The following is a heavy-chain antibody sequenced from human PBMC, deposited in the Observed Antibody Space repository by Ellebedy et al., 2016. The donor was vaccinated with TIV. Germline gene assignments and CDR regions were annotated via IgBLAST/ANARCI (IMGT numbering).Heavy chain of an antibody. D-gene: IGHD4-17*01. CDR2: IRQEGDEI. CDR1: GFTFGSYW. V-gene: IGHV3-7*01. J-gene: IGHJ5*02. Sequence: PGGSLRLSCEASGFTFGSYWMTWVRQAPGKGLEWVAKIRQEGDEIYYVESVKGRFTISRENAKNSLFLQMNSLRVEDTAVYYCARRASYGDYAVQVNPWFDPWGQGTLVTVSS. CDR3: ARRASYGDYAVQVNPWFDP.